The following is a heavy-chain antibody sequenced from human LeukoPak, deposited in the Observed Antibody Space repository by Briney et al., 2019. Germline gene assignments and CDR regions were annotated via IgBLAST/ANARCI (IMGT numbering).Heavy chain of an antibody. CDR3: AKGGV. Sequence: QTGGSLRLSCAASGFTFSSYAMSWVRQAPGKGPEWVSGIGNSGDRTFHADSVKGRFTISRDNSKNTLYLQMNSLRVEDTALYYCAKGGVWGQGIAVTVSS. CDR1: GFTFSSYA. J-gene: IGHJ6*02. V-gene: IGHV3-23*01. CDR2: IGNSGDRT.